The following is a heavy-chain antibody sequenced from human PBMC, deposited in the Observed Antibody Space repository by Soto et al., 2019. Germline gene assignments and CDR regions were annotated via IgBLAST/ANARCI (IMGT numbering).Heavy chain of an antibody. CDR1: GFTFSSYA. D-gene: IGHD4-17*01. J-gene: IGHJ4*02. CDR3: ASVPLTVTTVY. V-gene: IGHV3-30-3*01. Sequence: GGSLRLSCAASGFTFSSYAMHWVRQAPGKGLEWVAVISYDGSNKYYADSVKGRFTISRDNSKNTLYLQMNSLRAEDTAVYYCASVPLTVTTVYWGQGTLVTVSS. CDR2: ISYDGSNK.